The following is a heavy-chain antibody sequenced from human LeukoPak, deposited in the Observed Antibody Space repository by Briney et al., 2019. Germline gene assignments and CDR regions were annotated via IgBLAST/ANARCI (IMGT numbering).Heavy chain of an antibody. V-gene: IGHV3-30*18. J-gene: IGHJ4*02. CDR3: AKLPVAYGSGSYYLDY. CDR1: GFTFSSYG. D-gene: IGHD3-10*01. CDR2: ISYDGSNK. Sequence: GGSLRLSCAASGFTFSSYGMHWVRQAPGKGLEWVAVISYDGSNKYYADSVKGRFTISRDNSKNTLYLQMNSLRAEDTAVYYCAKLPVAYGSGSYYLDYWGQGTLVTVSS.